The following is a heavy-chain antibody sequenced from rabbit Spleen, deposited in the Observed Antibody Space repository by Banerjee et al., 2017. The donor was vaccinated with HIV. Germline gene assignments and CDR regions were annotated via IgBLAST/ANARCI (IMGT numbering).Heavy chain of an antibody. CDR1: GFSFTNKCV. Sequence: QEQLEESGGDLVKPEGSLTLTCTASGFSFTNKCVMCWVRQAPGKGLEWIGIIYAGKGSTDYASWVNGRFTISSDNAQNTVDLQMNSLTAADTATYFCTRDDGSGHYIDGYFNLWGPGTLVTVS. CDR3: TRDDGSGHYIDGYFNL. V-gene: IGHV1S45*01. J-gene: IGHJ4*01. D-gene: IGHD1-1*01. CDR2: IYAGKGST.